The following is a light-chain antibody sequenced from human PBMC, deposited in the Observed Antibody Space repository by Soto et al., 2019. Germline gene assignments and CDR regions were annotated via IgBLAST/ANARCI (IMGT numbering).Light chain of an antibody. CDR2: GAS. CDR1: QSVSQSFSSK. Sequence: VMTQSPGTLSVYQGDRVPLSCRASQSVSQSFSSKLAWYQQKPGRAPRLLIYGASSRATGIPARFSGSGSGTEFTLTISSLQSEDFAVYYCHQVNNWLPWTFGQGAIEDIK. CDR3: HQVNNWLPWT. J-gene: IGKJ1*01. V-gene: IGKV3D-15*01.